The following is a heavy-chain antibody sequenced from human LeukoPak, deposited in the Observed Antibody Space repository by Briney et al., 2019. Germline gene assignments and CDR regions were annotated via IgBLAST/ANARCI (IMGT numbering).Heavy chain of an antibody. J-gene: IGHJ4*02. V-gene: IGHV4-34*01. Sequence: KSSETLSLTCAVYGGSFSGYYWSWIRQPPGKGLEWIGEINHSGSTNYNPSLKSRVTISVDTSKNQFSLKLSSVTAADTAVYYCARLFHYYDSSGYTDWGQGTLVTVSS. D-gene: IGHD3-22*01. CDR3: ARLFHYYDSSGYTD. CDR2: INHSGST. CDR1: GGSFSGYY.